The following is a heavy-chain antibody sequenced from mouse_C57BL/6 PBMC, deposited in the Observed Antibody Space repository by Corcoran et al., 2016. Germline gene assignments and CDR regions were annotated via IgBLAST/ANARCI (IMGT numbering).Heavy chain of an antibody. CDR2: INPNNGGT. CDR3: ARGGYCYYYAMDY. D-gene: IGHD2-3*01. Sequence: EVQLQQSGPELVKPGASVKISCKASGYTFTDYYMNWVKQSHGKSLEWIGDINPNNGGTSYNQKFKGKATLTVDKSSSTAYMELRSLTSEDSAVYYCARGGYCYYYAMDYWGQGTSVTVSS. V-gene: IGHV1-26*01. CDR1: GYTFTDYY. J-gene: IGHJ4*01.